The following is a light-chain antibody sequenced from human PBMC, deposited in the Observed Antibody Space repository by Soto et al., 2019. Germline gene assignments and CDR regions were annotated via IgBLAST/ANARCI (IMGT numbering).Light chain of an antibody. J-gene: IGKJ4*01. CDR1: QSVSSSY. Sequence: EIVLTQSPATLSLSPGERATLSCRASQSVSSSYLAWYQQKPGQAPRLLIYRTSNRATGVPGRFSGSGSGADFTLTISSLEPEDVAIYYCQQRRDWPLTFGGGTKVDIK. V-gene: IGKV3D-20*02. CDR2: RTS. CDR3: QQRRDWPLT.